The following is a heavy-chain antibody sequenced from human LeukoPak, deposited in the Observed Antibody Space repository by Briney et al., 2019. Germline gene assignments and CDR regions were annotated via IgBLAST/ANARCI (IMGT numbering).Heavy chain of an antibody. CDR3: AKKIYGGGLAEKSFFDL. D-gene: IGHD2/OR15-2a*01. CDR1: GFTVSRNY. Sequence: GGSLRLSCAASGFTVSRNYMSWARQAPGKGLEGVAVISNGGVDTYADSVKGRFSISRDNSENTVSLQMNDLRGDDTAVYFCAKKIYGGGLAEKSFFDLWGQGSLVIVSS. CDR2: ISNGGVD. V-gene: IGHV3-53*01. J-gene: IGHJ4*02.